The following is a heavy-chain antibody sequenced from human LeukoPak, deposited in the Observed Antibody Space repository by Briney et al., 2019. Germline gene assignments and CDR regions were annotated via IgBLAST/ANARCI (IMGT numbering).Heavy chain of an antibody. CDR1: GFTFISYS. J-gene: IGHJ4*02. D-gene: IGHD3-22*01. Sequence: GGSLRLSCAASGFTFISYSMNWVGQAPGRGLDWVSSISSSSSYIYYADSVKGRFTISRDNAKNSLYLQMNSLRAEDTAVYYCARDRAPYDSSGYPYYFDYWGQGTLVTVSS. V-gene: IGHV3-21*01. CDR3: ARDRAPYDSSGYPYYFDY. CDR2: ISSSSSYI.